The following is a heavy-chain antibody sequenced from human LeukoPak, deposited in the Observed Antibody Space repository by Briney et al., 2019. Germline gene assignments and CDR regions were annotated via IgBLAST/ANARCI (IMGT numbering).Heavy chain of an antibody. Sequence: SVKVSCKASGGTFSSYAISWVRQAPGQGREWMGRIIPILGIANYAQKFQGRVTITADKSTSTAYMELSSLRSEDTAVYYCARVGGYSGYDVLDYWGQETLVTVSS. CDR2: IIPILGIA. V-gene: IGHV1-69*04. CDR1: GGTFSSYA. CDR3: ARVGGYSGYDVLDY. J-gene: IGHJ4*02. D-gene: IGHD5-12*01.